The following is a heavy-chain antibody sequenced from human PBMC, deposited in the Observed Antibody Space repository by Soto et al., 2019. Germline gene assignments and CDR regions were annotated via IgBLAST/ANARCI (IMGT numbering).Heavy chain of an antibody. V-gene: IGHV1-18*04. J-gene: IGHJ4*02. Sequence: QVQLVQSGGEVKKPGASVKVSCKTSGYTFSNYDFSWVRQAPGQGLEWMGWVSNKNGVTNYAEKFRDRVTMTTDISKNTIYMELRSLRSDDTAVYFCARERLNTGWYGFAHWGQGTQVTVSS. CDR2: VSNKNGVT. CDR1: GYTFSNYD. D-gene: IGHD6-19*01. CDR3: ARERLNTGWYGFAH.